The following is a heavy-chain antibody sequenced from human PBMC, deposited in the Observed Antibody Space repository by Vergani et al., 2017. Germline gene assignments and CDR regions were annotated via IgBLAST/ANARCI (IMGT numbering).Heavy chain of an antibody. CDR1: GASISTGSHY. J-gene: IGHJ4*02. CDR3: AGEEGSGSAWGLDF. CDR2: IYTTGST. Sequence: QVQLQESGPGLVKPSQTLSLTCTVSGASISTGSHYWNWIRQPAGKGLEWLGRIYTTGSTKYNPSLKSRVTMSMDTSKNQFSMKLNSVTAADTAVYYCAGEEGSGSAWGLDFWGQGTLFTVSS. D-gene: IGHD6-19*01. V-gene: IGHV4-61*02.